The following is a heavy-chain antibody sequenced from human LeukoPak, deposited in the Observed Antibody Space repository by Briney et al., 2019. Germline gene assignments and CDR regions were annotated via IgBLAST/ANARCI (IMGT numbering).Heavy chain of an antibody. D-gene: IGHD2-15*01. CDR3: ARSVVVAATVLVY. V-gene: IGHV1-69*06. CDR2: IIPIFGTA. J-gene: IGHJ4*02. Sequence: ASLKVSCKASGGTFSSYAISWVRQAPGQGLEWMGGIIPIFGTANYAQKFQGRVTITADKSTSTAYMELSSLRSEDTAVYYCARSVVVAATVLVYWGQGTLVTVSS. CDR1: GGTFSSYA.